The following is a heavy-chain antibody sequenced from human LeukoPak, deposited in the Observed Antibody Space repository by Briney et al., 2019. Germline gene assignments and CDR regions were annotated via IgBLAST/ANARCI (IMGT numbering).Heavy chain of an antibody. CDR1: GFTFRGYG. D-gene: IGHD2-2*01. V-gene: IGHV3-30*02. CDR2: IRYDGSNK. CDR3: AKGGPAAVSNWFDP. Sequence: PGGSLRLSCAASGFTFRGYGMHWVRQAPGKGLEWVAFIRYDGSNKYYADSVKGRFTISRDNSKNTLYLQMNSLRAEDTAVYYCAKGGPAAVSNWFDPWGQGTLVTVSS. J-gene: IGHJ5*02.